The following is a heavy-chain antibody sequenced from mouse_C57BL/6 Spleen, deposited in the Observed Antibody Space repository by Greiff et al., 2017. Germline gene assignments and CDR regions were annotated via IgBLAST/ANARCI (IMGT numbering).Heavy chain of an antibody. J-gene: IGHJ4*01. CDR1: GYTFTSYT. CDR2: INPSSGYT. Sequence: VQLQQSGAELARPGASVKMSCKASGYTFTSYTMHWVKQRPGQGLEWIGYINPSSGYTKYNQKFKDKATLTADKSSSTAYMQLSSLTSEDSAVYYCARGQYYSNYDYTMDYRGQGTSVTVSS. V-gene: IGHV1-4*01. CDR3: ARGQYYSNYDYTMDY. D-gene: IGHD2-5*01.